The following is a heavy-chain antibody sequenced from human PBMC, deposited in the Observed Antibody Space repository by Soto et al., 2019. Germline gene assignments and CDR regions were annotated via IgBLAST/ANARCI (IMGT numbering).Heavy chain of an antibody. V-gene: IGHV3-33*01. J-gene: IGHJ5*02. D-gene: IGHD2-8*01. CDR2: IWYDGSNK. CDR1: GFTFSSYG. Sequence: QVQLVESGGGVVQPGRSLRLSCAASGFTFSSYGMHWVRQAPGKGLEWVAVIWYDGSNKYYADSVKGRFTISRDNSKNTLYLQMNGLRAEDTAVYYCARRGGYCTNGVCYSGWFDPWGQGTLVTVSS. CDR3: ARRGGYCTNGVCYSGWFDP.